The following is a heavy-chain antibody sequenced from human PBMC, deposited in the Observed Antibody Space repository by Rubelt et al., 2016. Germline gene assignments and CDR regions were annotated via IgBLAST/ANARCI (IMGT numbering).Heavy chain of an antibody. D-gene: IGHD5-24*01. Sequence: YSMNWVRQAPGKGPEWVSYISRSGSTIYSADSVKGRFTISRDNAKNSLYLQMNSLRAEDTAVYYCARDHREWLQSPGAFDYWGQGTLVTVSS. V-gene: IGHV3-48*01. CDR1: YS. J-gene: IGHJ4*02. CDR2: ISRSGSTI. CDR3: ARDHREWLQSPGAFDY.